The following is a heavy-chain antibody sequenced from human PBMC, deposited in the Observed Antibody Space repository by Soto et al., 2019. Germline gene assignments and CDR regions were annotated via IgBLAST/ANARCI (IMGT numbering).Heavy chain of an antibody. Sequence: PGGSLILSWAASGFTVSSNGMSWVRQAPGKGLEWVSVIYSGGSTYYADSVKGRFTICRHNSKNTLYLQMNSLRAEDTAVYYCGREGVWCGESAYYYYYYMDVWGKGNTFTVSS. D-gene: IGHD3-10*01. CDR2: IYSGGST. V-gene: IGHV3-53*04. CDR3: GREGVWCGESAYYYYYYMDV. CDR1: GFTVSSNG. J-gene: IGHJ6*03.